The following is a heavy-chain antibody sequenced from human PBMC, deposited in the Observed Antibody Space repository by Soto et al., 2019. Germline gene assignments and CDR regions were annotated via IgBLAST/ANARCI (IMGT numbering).Heavy chain of an antibody. J-gene: IGHJ4*02. Sequence: ASVKVSCKASENSFSDYYIHWVRQAPGLGLEWMGWINPNTGGTNYIKKFQGRVTVTRDSSVSTAYMELTSLRSDDTAVFFCTRSKYNSGWFQVYFDSWGQGSPVTVSS. V-gene: IGHV1-2*02. CDR2: INPNTGGT. CDR3: TRSKYNSGWFQVYFDS. CDR1: ENSFSDYY. D-gene: IGHD6-19*01.